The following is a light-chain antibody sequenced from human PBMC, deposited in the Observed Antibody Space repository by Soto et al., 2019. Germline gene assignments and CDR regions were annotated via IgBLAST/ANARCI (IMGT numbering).Light chain of an antibody. CDR3: QQYNSYSWT. CDR1: QSISSW. V-gene: IGKV1-5*01. J-gene: IGKJ1*01. CDR2: DAS. Sequence: DLQMTQSPSTLSASVGDRVTITCRASQSISSWLAWYQQKPGKAPKLLIYDASSLESGVPSRFSGSGSGTEFTRTISSLQPDDFATYYCQQYNSYSWTFGQGTKVEIK.